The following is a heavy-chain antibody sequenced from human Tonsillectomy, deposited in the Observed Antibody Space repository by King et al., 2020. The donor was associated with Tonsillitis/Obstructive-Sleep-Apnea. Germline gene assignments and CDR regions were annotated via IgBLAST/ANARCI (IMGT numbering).Heavy chain of an antibody. J-gene: IGHJ4*02. CDR2: IYRGDYT. D-gene: IGHD6-13*01. CDR3: ARSTENSSPVDC. Sequence: VQLVESGGGLIRPGGSLRLSCAASGFIVSNNYMSWVRQAPGKGLEWVSVIYRGDYTYYADSVKGRFSISRDNSNNTLYLQMNSLRAEDTAVYYCARSTENSSPVDCWGQGTLVSVSS. CDR1: GFIVSNNY. V-gene: IGHV3-53*01.